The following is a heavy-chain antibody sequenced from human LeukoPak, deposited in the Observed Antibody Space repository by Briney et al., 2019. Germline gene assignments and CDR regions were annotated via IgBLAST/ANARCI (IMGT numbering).Heavy chain of an antibody. CDR1: GFTFSSYS. V-gene: IGHV3-21*01. Sequence: GGSLRLSCAASGFTFSSYSMNWVRQAPGKGLEWVSSISSSSSYIYYADSVKGRFTISRDNAKNSLYLQMNSLRAEDTAVYYCARDREVVAATTIYYYYGMDVWGKGATVTVSS. CDR3: ARDREVVAATTIYYYYGMDV. D-gene: IGHD2-15*01. J-gene: IGHJ6*04. CDR2: ISSSSSYI.